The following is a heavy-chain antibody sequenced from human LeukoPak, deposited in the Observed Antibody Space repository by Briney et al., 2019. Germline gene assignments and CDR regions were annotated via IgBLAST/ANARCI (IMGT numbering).Heavy chain of an antibody. J-gene: IGHJ2*01. Sequence: SETLSLTCTVSGGSISSHYWSWIRQPPGKGLEWIGYIYYSGNTNYNPSLKSRVTLSVDTSKNQFSLNLSSVTAADTAVYYCARTYYDFWSGSRYWYFHLWGRGTLVTVSS. CDR1: GGSISSHY. D-gene: IGHD3-3*01. CDR2: IYYSGNT. CDR3: ARTYYDFWSGSRYWYFHL. V-gene: IGHV4-59*08.